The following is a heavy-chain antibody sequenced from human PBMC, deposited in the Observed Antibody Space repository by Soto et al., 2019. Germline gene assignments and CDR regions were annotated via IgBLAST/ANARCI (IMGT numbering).Heavy chain of an antibody. V-gene: IGHV3-30*18. J-gene: IGHJ4*02. Sequence: QVQLVESGGGVVQPGRSLRLSCAASGFTFSSYGMHWVRQAPGKGLEWVAVISYDGSNKYYADSVKGRFTISRDNSKNTLYLQMNSLRAEDTAVYYCAKAATLTFGGVIGILPDDYWGQGTLVTVSS. D-gene: IGHD3-16*02. CDR3: AKAATLTFGGVIGILPDDY. CDR1: GFTFSSYG. CDR2: ISYDGSNK.